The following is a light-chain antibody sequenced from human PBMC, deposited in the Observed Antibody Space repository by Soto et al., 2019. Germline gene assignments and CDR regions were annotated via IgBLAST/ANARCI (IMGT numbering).Light chain of an antibody. Sequence: QPVLTQPPSVTGAPGQRVTISCTGNNSNIGAGSGVNWYQQFPDKAPKLLIYANTHWPSGVPDRFSGSTSATSASLAITGLQTQDEADYYCQSFDSSLTGLIFGGGTKVTVL. J-gene: IGLJ2*01. CDR1: NSNIGAGSG. CDR3: QSFDSSLTGLI. CDR2: ANT. V-gene: IGLV1-40*01.